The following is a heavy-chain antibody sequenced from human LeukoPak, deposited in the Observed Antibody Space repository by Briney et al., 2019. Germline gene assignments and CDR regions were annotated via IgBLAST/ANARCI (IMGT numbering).Heavy chain of an antibody. J-gene: IGHJ5*02. V-gene: IGHV5-51*01. CDR1: GYSFTSYW. CDR2: IYPGDSDT. CDR3: ARDQEDGRFDP. Sequence: GESLKISCKGSGYSFTSYWIGWVRQMPGKGLEWMGIIYPGDSDTRYSPSFQGQVTISADKSISTAYMELSRLRSDDTAVYYCARDQEDGRFDPWGQGTLVTVSS.